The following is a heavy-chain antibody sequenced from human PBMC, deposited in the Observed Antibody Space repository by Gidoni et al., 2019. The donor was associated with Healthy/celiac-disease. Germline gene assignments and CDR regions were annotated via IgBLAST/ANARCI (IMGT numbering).Heavy chain of an antibody. V-gene: IGHV3-23*04. CDR1: GFTFSSYA. CDR2: ISGSGGST. CDR3: AKDRRAGYCSSTSCYPYFDY. D-gene: IGHD2-2*01. Sequence: EVQLVESGGGLVQPGGSLRLSCAASGFTFSSYAMSWVRQAPGKGLGWVSAISGSGGSTYYADSVKGRFTISRDNSKNTLYLQMNSLRAEDTAVYYCAKDRRAGYCSSTSCYPYFDYWGQGTLVTVSS. J-gene: IGHJ4*02.